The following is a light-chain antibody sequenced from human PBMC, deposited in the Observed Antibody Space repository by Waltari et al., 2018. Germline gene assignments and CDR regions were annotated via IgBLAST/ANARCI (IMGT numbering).Light chain of an antibody. J-gene: IGKJ1*01. Sequence: EIVMTQSPATLSVSPGEGASLSCRASQSVSSNSAWYQQRPGQAPRLLIYGASTRATGIPARFSGSGSGTDFTLTITSLQSEDFAVYYCQQYNNWPPGTFGQGTKVEVK. V-gene: IGKV3-15*01. CDR3: QQYNNWPPGT. CDR2: GAS. CDR1: QSVSSN.